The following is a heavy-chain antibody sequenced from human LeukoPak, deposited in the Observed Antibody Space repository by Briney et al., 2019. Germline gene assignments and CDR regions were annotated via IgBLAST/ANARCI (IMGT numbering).Heavy chain of an antibody. CDR3: ARDEGLWFGIPGDY. Sequence: PGGSLRLSCAASGFTFSRYAMTWVRQAPGKGLEWVSGISGSGGSTYYADSVKGRFTISRDNSKNTLYLQMNSLRAEDTAVYYCARDEGLWFGIPGDYWGQGTLVTVSS. CDR2: ISGSGGST. D-gene: IGHD3-10*01. J-gene: IGHJ4*02. V-gene: IGHV3-23*01. CDR1: GFTFSRYA.